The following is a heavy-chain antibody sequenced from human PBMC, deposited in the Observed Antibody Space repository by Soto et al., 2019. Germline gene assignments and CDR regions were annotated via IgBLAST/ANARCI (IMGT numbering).Heavy chain of an antibody. V-gene: IGHV3-21*01. D-gene: IGHD6-19*01. Sequence: EVQLVESGGGLVKPGGSLRLSCAASGFTFSSYSMNWVRQAPGKGLEWVSSISSSSSYIYYADSVKGRFTISRDNAKNSLYLQMNSLRAEDTAVYYCATTTLIAVAGNPGFAYWGQGTLVTVSS. J-gene: IGHJ4*02. CDR1: GFTFSSYS. CDR3: ATTTLIAVAGNPGFAY. CDR2: ISSSSSYI.